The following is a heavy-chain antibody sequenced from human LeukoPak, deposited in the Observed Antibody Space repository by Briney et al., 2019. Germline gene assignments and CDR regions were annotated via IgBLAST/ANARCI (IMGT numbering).Heavy chain of an antibody. CDR2: IDTAGDT. Sequence: GGSLRLSCAASGFTFSGYDMHWVRQATGKGLEWVSGIDTAGDTYYPGSVRGRFTISRDNAKNTLYLQMNSLRAEDTAVYYCASTNRLDYWGQGTLVTVSS. J-gene: IGHJ4*02. V-gene: IGHV3-13*01. CDR3: ASTNRLDY. D-gene: IGHD2/OR15-2a*01. CDR1: GFTFSGYD.